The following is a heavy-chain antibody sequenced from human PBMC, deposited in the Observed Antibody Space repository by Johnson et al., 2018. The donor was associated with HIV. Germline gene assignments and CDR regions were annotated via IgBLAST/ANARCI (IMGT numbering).Heavy chain of an antibody. J-gene: IGHJ3*02. CDR3: AKEGEAFDI. CDR2: IQYDGTNK. V-gene: IGHV3-30*02. CDR1: GFTFSNAW. D-gene: IGHD3-16*01. Sequence: QVQLMESGGGLVQPGRSLRLSCAAAGFTFSNAWMSWVPQAPGKGLEWVAFIQYDGTNKYYADSVKGRFTISRDNSKNTLYVQMNSLGAEDTAVYYCAKEGEAFDIWGQGTMVTVSS.